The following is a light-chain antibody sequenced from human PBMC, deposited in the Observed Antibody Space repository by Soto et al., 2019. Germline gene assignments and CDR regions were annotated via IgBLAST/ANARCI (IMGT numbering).Light chain of an antibody. Sequence: EIVLTQSPATLSLSPGERATLSCRASQTIDNYLHWYQQKPGQAPRLLIYDGFYRAAGVPARFSGVGSGTVFTLTISSLEPEDFAFYYCQQRKDWPLTFGGGTRVEI. CDR2: DGF. CDR3: QQRKDWPLT. V-gene: IGKV3-11*01. J-gene: IGKJ4*01. CDR1: QTIDNY.